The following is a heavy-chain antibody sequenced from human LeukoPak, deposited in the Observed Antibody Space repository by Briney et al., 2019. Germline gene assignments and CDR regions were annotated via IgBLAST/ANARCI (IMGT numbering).Heavy chain of an antibody. V-gene: IGHV1-2*02. CDR1: GGTFSSYA. CDR3: ARDSRWSSIAARLPWFDP. CDR2: INPNSGGT. D-gene: IGHD6-6*01. Sequence: GASVKVSCKASGGTFSSYAISWVRQAPGQGLEWMGWINPNSGGTNYAQKFQGRVTMTRDTSISTAYMELSRLRSDDTAVYYCARDSRWSSIAARLPWFDPWGQGTLVTVSS. J-gene: IGHJ5*02.